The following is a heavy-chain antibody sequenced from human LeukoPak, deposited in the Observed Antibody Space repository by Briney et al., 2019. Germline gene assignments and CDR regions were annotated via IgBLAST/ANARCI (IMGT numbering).Heavy chain of an antibody. D-gene: IGHD5-18*01. CDR2: ISWNSGSI. CDR3: AKAPRGTAMVTAFDY. V-gene: IGHV3-9*01. Sequence: HPGRSLRLSCAASGFTFDDYAMHWVRQAPGKGLEWVSGISWNSGSIGYADSMKGRFTISRDNAKNSLYLQMNSLRAEDTALYYCAKAPRGTAMVTAFDYWGQGTLVTVSS. J-gene: IGHJ4*02. CDR1: GFTFDDYA.